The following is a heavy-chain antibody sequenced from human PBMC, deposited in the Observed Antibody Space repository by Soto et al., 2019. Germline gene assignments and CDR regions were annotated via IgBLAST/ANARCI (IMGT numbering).Heavy chain of an antibody. J-gene: IGHJ5*02. V-gene: IGHV1-69*05. CDR1: GGTFSNYG. CDR2: IIPTFGTA. CDR3: AREESEYNCWYYLFDP. Sequence: VASVKVSCKASGGTFSNYGISWLRQAPGQRLEWMGGIIPTFGTANYAQKFQGRGTITTDEVPSTAYMELSSLKSEDTAGYYCAREESEYNCWYYLFDPWGQGTLVTVSS. D-gene: IGHD1-1*01.